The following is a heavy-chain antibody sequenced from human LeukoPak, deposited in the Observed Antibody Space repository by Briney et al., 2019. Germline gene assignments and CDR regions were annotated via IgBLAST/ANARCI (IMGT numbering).Heavy chain of an antibody. D-gene: IGHD1-26*01. CDR1: GGTFSSYA. CDR3: ARAIWEDHDAFDI. Sequence: ASVKVSCKASGGTFSSYAISWVRQAPGQGLEWMGGIIPIFGTANYAQKFQGRVTITTDESTSTAYMELSSLRSEDTAVYYCARAIWEDHDAFDIWGQGTMVTVSS. CDR2: IIPIFGTA. J-gene: IGHJ3*02. V-gene: IGHV1-69*05.